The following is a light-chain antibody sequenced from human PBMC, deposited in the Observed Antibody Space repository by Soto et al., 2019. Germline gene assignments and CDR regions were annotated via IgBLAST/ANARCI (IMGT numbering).Light chain of an antibody. Sequence: EIAMTQSPATLSVSPVERATLSCRASQSISRSYLAWYQQKPGQAPRLLIYGASSRATGIPDRFSGSGSGTDFTLTISRLEPEDFAVYYCQQYGSSPKTFGQGTKV. J-gene: IGKJ1*01. CDR3: QQYGSSPKT. CDR1: QSISRSY. V-gene: IGKV3-20*01. CDR2: GAS.